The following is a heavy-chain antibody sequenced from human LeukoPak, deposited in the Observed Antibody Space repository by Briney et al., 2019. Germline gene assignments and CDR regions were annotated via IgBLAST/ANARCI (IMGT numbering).Heavy chain of an antibody. J-gene: IGHJ4*02. Sequence: PGGSLRLSCAASGFTFSSYAMHWVRQAPGKGLEYVSAISSNGGSTYYANSVKGRFTISRDNSKNMLYLQMGSLRAEDMAVYYCARDLGIGYSSSSPSGYWGQGTLVTVSS. CDR2: ISSNGGST. CDR1: GFTFSSYA. D-gene: IGHD6-13*01. CDR3: ARDLGIGYSSSSPSGY. V-gene: IGHV3-64*01.